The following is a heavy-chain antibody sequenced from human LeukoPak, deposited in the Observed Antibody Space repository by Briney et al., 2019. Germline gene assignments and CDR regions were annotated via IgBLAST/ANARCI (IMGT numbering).Heavy chain of an antibody. CDR1: GGSISSGSYY. V-gene: IGHV4-61*02. CDR2: IYTSGST. Sequence: SETLSLTCTVSGGSISSGSYYWRWIRQPAGKGLEWIGRIYTSGSTNYNPSLKSRVTISVDTSKNQFSLKLSSVTAADTAVYYCARTDTAMASGYWGQGTLVTVSS. D-gene: IGHD5-18*01. CDR3: ARTDTAMASGY. J-gene: IGHJ4*02.